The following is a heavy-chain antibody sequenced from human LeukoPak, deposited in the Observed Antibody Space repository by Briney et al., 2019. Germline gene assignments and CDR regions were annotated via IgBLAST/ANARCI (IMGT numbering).Heavy chain of an antibody. CDR1: GGSLSSYY. V-gene: IGHV4-4*07. D-gene: IGHD3-10*01. CDR3: ARGPTHGATYFDS. Sequence: SETLSLTCTVSGGSLSSYYWSYIRQSAGRGLEWIGRINTGGTSLYNPSLKSRVTMSIDTSRNQVSLNLNSVTAADTAVYFCARGPTHGATYFDSWGQGTLVTVSS. CDR2: INTGGTS. J-gene: IGHJ4*02.